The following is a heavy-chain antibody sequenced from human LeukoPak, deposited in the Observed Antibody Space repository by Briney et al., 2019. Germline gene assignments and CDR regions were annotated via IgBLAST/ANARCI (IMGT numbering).Heavy chain of an antibody. D-gene: IGHD3-3*01. V-gene: IGHV3-48*03. Sequence: PGGSLRLSCAASGFTFSSYEMNWVRQAPGKGLEWVSYISSSGSTIYYADSVKGRFTISRDNAKNSLYLQTNSLRAEDTAVYYCARDRYDFWGGYSLNWFDPWGQGTLVTVSS. CDR3: ARDRYDFWGGYSLNWFDP. CDR2: ISSSGSTI. CDR1: GFTFSSYE. J-gene: IGHJ5*02.